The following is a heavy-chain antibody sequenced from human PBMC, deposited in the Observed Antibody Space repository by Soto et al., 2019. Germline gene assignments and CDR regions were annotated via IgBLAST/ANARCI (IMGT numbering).Heavy chain of an antibody. CDR1: GYTFTSYA. CDR3: ARVIGGWYYFDY. J-gene: IGHJ4*02. Sequence: ASVKVFCKASGYTFTSYAMHWVRQAPGQRLEWMGWINAGNGNTKYSQKFQGRVTITRDTSASTAYMELSSLRSEDTAVYYCARVIGGWYYFDYWGQGTLVTVSS. CDR2: INAGNGNT. V-gene: IGHV1-3*01. D-gene: IGHD6-19*01.